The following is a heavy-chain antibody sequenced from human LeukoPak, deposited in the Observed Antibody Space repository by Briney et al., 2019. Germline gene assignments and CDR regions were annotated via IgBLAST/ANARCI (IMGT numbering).Heavy chain of an antibody. Sequence: SQTLSLTCSVSGGSISSGGYSWSWIRQPPGKGLEWIGYIYHSGSTYYNPSLKSRVTISVDRSKNQFSLKLSSVTAADTAVYYCARAYYYDSSGYHYNWFDPWGQGTLVTVSS. J-gene: IGHJ5*02. CDR1: GGSISSGGYS. D-gene: IGHD3-22*01. CDR2: IYHSGST. V-gene: IGHV4-30-2*01. CDR3: ARAYYYDSSGYHYNWFDP.